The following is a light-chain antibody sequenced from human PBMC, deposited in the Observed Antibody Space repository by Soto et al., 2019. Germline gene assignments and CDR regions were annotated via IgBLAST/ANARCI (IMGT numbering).Light chain of an antibody. V-gene: IGKV3-11*01. CDR1: QSVSSN. J-gene: IGKJ5*01. CDR2: DAS. Sequence: EIVMTQSPATLSVSPGERATLSCRASQSVSSNLAWYQQKPGQAPRLTIYDASKRATGIPARFSGSGSGTDFTLTISSLEPEDFAVYYCQQRSNWPITFGQGTRLEIK. CDR3: QQRSNWPIT.